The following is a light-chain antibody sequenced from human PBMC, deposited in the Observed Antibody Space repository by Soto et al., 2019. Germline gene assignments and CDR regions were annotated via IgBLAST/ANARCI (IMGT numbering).Light chain of an antibody. CDR2: AAS. V-gene: IGKV3-20*01. J-gene: IGKJ1*01. CDR1: QSVTNSE. CDR3: QQYGSSPPT. Sequence: FVLTQSPGNLSLSPGERVTLSCKVSQSVTNSELAWYQQKPGQAPRLLIYAASSRATGIPDRFSGGGSGTDFTLTISRLEPEDFALYYCQQYGSSPPTFGQGTKVDIK.